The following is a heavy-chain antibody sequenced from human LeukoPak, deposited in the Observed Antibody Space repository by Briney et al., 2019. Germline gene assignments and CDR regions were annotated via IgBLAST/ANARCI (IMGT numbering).Heavy chain of an antibody. J-gene: IGHJ6*02. CDR1: GFTFSNYA. D-gene: IGHD1/OR15-1a*01. Sequence: GGSLRLSCAASGFTFSNYAIHWGRQAPGKGLEWVAVISYDGNKKYYADSVKGRFTISRDNSKNTLHLQMNSLRAEDTAIYYCAKGGLEGTRHNMEVWGQGTTVTVSS. V-gene: IGHV3-30*18. CDR2: ISYDGNKK. CDR3: AKGGLEGTRHNMEV.